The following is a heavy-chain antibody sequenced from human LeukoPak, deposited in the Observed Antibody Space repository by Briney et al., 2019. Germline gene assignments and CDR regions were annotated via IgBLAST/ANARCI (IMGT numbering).Heavy chain of an antibody. D-gene: IGHD6-13*01. CDR1: RYTFTRYS. V-gene: IGHV1-46*01. CDR3: ARECEAYGSSRTKYFDY. J-gene: IGHJ4*02. Sequence: ASVKVSCKASRYTFTRYSMHWVPQAPGRGLEGMGIINPSGGSTSYAQKFQVRVTMTRDTSTSTVYMELSSLRSEDTAVYYCARECEAYGSSRTKYFDYWGQGTLVTVSS. CDR2: INPSGGST.